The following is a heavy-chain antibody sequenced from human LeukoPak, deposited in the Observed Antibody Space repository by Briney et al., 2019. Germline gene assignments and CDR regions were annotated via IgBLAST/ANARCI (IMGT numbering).Heavy chain of an antibody. V-gene: IGHV3-66*01. D-gene: IGHD2-2*01. CDR3: ARVGDCGRASCYAIDY. Sequence: PGRSLRLSCAASGFTVSSNYMSWVRQAPGKGLEWFSSIYSGGSTYYTDSVRGRFIISRDISKNTLYLQMNSLRAEDTAVYYCARVGDCGRASCYAIDYWGQGTLVTVSS. CDR2: IYSGGST. J-gene: IGHJ4*02. CDR1: GFTVSSNY.